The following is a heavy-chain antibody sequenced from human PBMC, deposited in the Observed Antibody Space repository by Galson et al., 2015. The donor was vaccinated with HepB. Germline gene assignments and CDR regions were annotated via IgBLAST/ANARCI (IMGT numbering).Heavy chain of an antibody. CDR2: ISPYNGNT. D-gene: IGHD3-3*01. V-gene: IGHV1-18*01. CDR1: GYTFTSYG. Sequence: SVKVSCKASGYTFTSYGISWVRQAPGQGLEWMGWISPYNGNTNYAQKLQGRVTMTTDTSTSTAYMELRSLRSDDTAVYYCARVAVADYDFWSGYYPTHYFDYWGQGTLVTVSS. J-gene: IGHJ4*02. CDR3: ARVAVADYDFWSGYYPTHYFDY.